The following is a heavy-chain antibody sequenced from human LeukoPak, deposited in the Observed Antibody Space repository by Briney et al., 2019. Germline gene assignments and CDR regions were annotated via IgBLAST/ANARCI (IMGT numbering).Heavy chain of an antibody. D-gene: IGHD2-2*01. V-gene: IGHV1-46*01. CDR3: ARDAGYCSSTSCYGGSWFDP. CDR2: INPSGGST. CDR1: GYTFTSYY. Sequence: GASVKVSCKASGYTFTSYYMHWVRQAPGQGLEWMGIINPSGGSTSYAQKFQGRVTMTRDTSTSTVYMELSSLRSEDTAVYYCARDAGYCSSTSCYGGSWFDPWGRGTLVTVSS. J-gene: IGHJ5*02.